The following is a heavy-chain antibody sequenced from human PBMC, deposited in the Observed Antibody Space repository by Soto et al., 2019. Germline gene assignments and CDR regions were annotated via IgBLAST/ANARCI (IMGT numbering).Heavy chain of an antibody. J-gene: IGHJ4*02. D-gene: IGHD3-10*01. V-gene: IGHV3-74*01. CDR2: IKTDGSTT. Sequence: EVQLVESGGGLVQPGGSLRLSCAASGFTFRSHWMHWVRQGPGKGLVWVSRIKTDGSTTTYADSVKGRFTISRDNAKNTLYLQMNSLRVEDTAVYYCARDTPLSGSGPHFDYWGQGTRVTVSS. CDR3: ARDTPLSGSGPHFDY. CDR1: GFTFRSHW.